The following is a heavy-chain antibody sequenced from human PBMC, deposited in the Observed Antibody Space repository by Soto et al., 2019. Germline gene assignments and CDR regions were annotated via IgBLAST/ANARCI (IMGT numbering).Heavy chain of an antibody. J-gene: IGHJ4*02. V-gene: IGHV4-59*01. CDR2: IFFSGYT. D-gene: IGHD6-13*01. CDR1: GGSMSGYY. CDR3: AGGIAPIALDY. Sequence: QVQLQESGPGLVKPAETLSLTCTVSGGSMSGYYWSWLRQPPGKGLEWIAYIFFSGYTNYNPSLKSRLSISVDTSNNLCSLKVSSVTAADTAVYYCAGGIAPIALDYWGQGTLVAVSS.